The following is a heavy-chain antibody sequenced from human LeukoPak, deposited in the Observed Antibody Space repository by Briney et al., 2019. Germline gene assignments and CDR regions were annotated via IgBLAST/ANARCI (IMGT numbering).Heavy chain of an antibody. CDR1: GGSISSSNW. CDR2: IYLSGST. V-gene: IGHV4-4*01. CDR3: ARDSGYDDYYYYGMDV. J-gene: IGHJ6*02. D-gene: IGHD5-12*01. Sequence: PSGTLSFTCAVYGGSISSSNWWSRARQPPGKGLGWIGAIYLSGSTNYNPTLKSRVTISVDKSKTPFSLKLSSVPAAYTGVYCCARDSGYDDYYYYGMDVWGQGTTVTVSS.